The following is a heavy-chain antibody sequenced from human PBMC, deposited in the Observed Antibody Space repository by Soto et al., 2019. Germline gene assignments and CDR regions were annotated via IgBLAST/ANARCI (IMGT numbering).Heavy chain of an antibody. D-gene: IGHD6-13*01. CDR3: AKGSVAAAGFDY. V-gene: IGHV3-23*05. CDR1: GFSFSRYA. CDR2: TTNSGSST. Sequence: HPGGSLRLSCAASGFSFSRYAMSWVRQAPGKGLEWVSSTTNSGSSTSFADSVKGRFTVSRDNSKNTLYLQMNSLRADDTAVYYCAKGSVAAAGFDYWGQGTLVTVS. J-gene: IGHJ4*02.